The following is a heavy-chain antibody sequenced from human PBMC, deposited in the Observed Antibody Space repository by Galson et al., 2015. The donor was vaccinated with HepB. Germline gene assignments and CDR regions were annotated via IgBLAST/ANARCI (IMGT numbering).Heavy chain of an antibody. CDR2: IYYSWST. J-gene: IGHJ5*02. V-gene: IGHV4-39*01. D-gene: IGHD3-3*01. CDR1: AGSISSSSYY. Sequence: QVKLQESGPGLVTPSETLSLTCTVSAGSISSSSYYWGSIRRPPGKGLEWIGRIYYSWSTYYNPSLKSRVTISVDTSKNQFSLKLSSVTAADMAVYYCARHHYDFWSGYWGNWFDPWGQGTLVTVSS. CDR3: ARHHYDFWSGYWGNWFDP.